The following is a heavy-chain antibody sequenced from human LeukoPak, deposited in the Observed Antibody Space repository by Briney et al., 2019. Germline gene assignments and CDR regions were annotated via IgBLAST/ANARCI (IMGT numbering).Heavy chain of an antibody. V-gene: IGHV3-23*01. CDR1: GFTFSSYW. D-gene: IGHD1-20*01. CDR3: AKDFAITGTGGAYFDY. Sequence: GGSLRLSCAASGFTFSSYWMSWVRQAPGKGLEWVSAISGSGGSTYYADSVKGRFTISRDNSKNTLYLQMNSLRAEDTAMYYCAKDFAITGTGGAYFDYWGQGTLITVSS. J-gene: IGHJ4*02. CDR2: ISGSGGST.